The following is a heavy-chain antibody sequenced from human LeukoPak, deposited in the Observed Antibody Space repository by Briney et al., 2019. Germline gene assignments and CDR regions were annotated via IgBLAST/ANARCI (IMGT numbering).Heavy chain of an antibody. J-gene: IGHJ3*02. V-gene: IGHV3-20*04. CDR3: ARDYIAETYYYDSSGAFDI. CDR2: INWNGGST. Sequence: GGSLRLSCAASGFTFDDYGMSWVRQAPGKGLEWVSGINWNGGSTGYADSVKGRFTISRDNAKNSLYLQMNSLRAEDTALYYCARDYIAETYYYDSSGAFDIWGQGIMVTVSS. CDR1: GFTFDDYG. D-gene: IGHD3-22*01.